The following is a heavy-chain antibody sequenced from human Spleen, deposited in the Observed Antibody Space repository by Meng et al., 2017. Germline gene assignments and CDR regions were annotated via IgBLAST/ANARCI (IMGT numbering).Heavy chain of an antibody. CDR3: ATMAMIVHYFDY. Sequence: ASVKVSCKASGYTFTNFYIHWVRQAPGQGLEWMGRINPNNGGTNFGRQFQGRVILSRDTSISTAFMEMSRLRYDDTAVYYCATMAMIVHYFDYWGQGTLVTVSS. CDR2: INPNNGGT. D-gene: IGHD3-22*01. V-gene: IGHV1-2*06. J-gene: IGHJ4*02. CDR1: GYTFTNFY.